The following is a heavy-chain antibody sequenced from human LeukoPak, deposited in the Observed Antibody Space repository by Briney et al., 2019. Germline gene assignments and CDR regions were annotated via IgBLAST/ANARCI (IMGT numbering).Heavy chain of an antibody. V-gene: IGHV1-18*01. CDR1: GYTFTSYG. CDR3: ASSSSGWRYFDY. J-gene: IGHJ4*02. D-gene: IGHD6-19*01. Sequence: ASVKVSCKASGYTFTSYGISWVRQAPGQGREWMGWISAYNGNTNYAQKLQGRVTMTTDTSTSTAYMELRSLRSDDTAVYYCASSSSGWRYFDYWGQGTLVTVSS. CDR2: ISAYNGNT.